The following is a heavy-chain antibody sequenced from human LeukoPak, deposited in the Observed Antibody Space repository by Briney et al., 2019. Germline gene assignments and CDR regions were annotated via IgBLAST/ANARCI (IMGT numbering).Heavy chain of an antibody. CDR1: GYTLTSYG. Sequence: ASVKVSCKASGYTLTSYGISWVRQAPGQGLEWMGWISAYNGNTNYAQKLQGRVTMTTDTSTSTANMELRSLRSDDTAVYYCARAPRYCSGGSCYGEFDYWGQGTLVTVSS. D-gene: IGHD2-15*01. J-gene: IGHJ4*02. V-gene: IGHV1-18*01. CDR2: ISAYNGNT. CDR3: ARAPRYCSGGSCYGEFDY.